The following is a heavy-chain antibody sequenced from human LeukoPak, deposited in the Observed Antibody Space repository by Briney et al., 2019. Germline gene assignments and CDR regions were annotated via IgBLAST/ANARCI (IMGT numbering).Heavy chain of an antibody. Sequence: PSETLSLTCDVSGASITSCYWSWVRQSAGKGLEWIGRLYTTGTTNYNPSLKSRVVMSGDSSKNQLSLTLTSVTAADTAVYYCVRDGANWEEPIDAFDTWGPGAPVTVSS. J-gene: IGHJ3*02. D-gene: IGHD1-26*01. CDR3: VRDGANWEEPIDAFDT. CDR1: GASITSCY. V-gene: IGHV4-4*07. CDR2: LYTTGTT.